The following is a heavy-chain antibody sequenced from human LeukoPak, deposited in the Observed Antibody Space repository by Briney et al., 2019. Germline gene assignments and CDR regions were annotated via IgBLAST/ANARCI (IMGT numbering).Heavy chain of an antibody. D-gene: IGHD4-23*01. CDR3: ARGRPHGNDY. J-gene: IGHJ4*02. V-gene: IGHV3-74*01. Sequence: PGGCLRLSCAASGFTFSSYWMNWVRQAPGKGLMWVSRIASDGSSTTYADSVKGRFSISRDNAKNTLYLQMNSLRVEDTAVYYCARGRPHGNDYWGQGTLVTVSS. CDR1: GFTFSSYW. CDR2: IASDGSST.